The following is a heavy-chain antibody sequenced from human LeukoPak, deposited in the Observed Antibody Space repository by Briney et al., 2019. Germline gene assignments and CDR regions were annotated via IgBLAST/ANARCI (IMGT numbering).Heavy chain of an antibody. CDR3: ARKYDFWSGYYG. J-gene: IGHJ4*02. CDR2: INPNSGDT. CDR1: GYTFTGYY. V-gene: IGHV1-2*02. Sequence: GASVKVSCKASGYTFTGYYIHWVRQAPGQGPEWMGWINPNSGDTNYAQKFQGRVTMARDTSISTAYMEPSRLRSDDTAVYYCARKYDFWSGYYGWGQGTLVTVSS. D-gene: IGHD3-3*01.